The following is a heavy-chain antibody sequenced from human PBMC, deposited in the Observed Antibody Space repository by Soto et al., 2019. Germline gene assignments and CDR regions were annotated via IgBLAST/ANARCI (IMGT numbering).Heavy chain of an antibody. D-gene: IGHD2-15*01. CDR2: IYPGDSDT. CDR1: GYNFTSYW. V-gene: IGHV5-51*01. CDR3: ARRRYCSGDICHSDYQYYMDV. Sequence: GESLKISCKGSGYNFTSYWIGWVRQMPGKGLEWMGIIYPGDSDTRYSPSFQGQVTISADKSNNTAYLQWSSLKASDTAMYYCARRRYCSGDICHSDYQYYMDVWGTGTTVTVSS. J-gene: IGHJ6*03.